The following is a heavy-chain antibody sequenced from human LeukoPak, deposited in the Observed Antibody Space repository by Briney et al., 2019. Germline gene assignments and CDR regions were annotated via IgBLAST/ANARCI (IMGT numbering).Heavy chain of an antibody. CDR2: IFYSGST. CDR3: ARIYSIRWYFDY. V-gene: IGHV4-59*01. J-gene: IGHJ4*02. CDR1: GGSINSYY. Sequence: SETLSLTCTVSGGSINSYYWSWIRQPPGKGLEWIGYIFYSGSTNYNPSLKSRVTISLDTSKNQFSLKLSSVTAADTAMYYCARIYSIRWYFDYSGQGTLVTVSS. D-gene: IGHD6-13*01.